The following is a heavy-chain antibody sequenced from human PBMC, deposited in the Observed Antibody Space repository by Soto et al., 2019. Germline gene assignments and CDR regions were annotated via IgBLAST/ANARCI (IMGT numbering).Heavy chain of an antibody. CDR3: ARDGVGATTCRGYFDS. V-gene: IGHV3-33*01. D-gene: IGHD1-26*01. CDR2: IRYDGSTE. J-gene: IGHJ4*02. Sequence: QVQLVESGGGVVQPGRSLRLSCAASGFTFSGYGMHWVRQAPGKGLEWVAIIRYDGSTEDYADSVKGRFTISRDNSKNTLYLQMSSLRAEDTAVYYWARDGVGATTCRGYFDSWGQGPLVTVSS. CDR1: GFTFSGYG.